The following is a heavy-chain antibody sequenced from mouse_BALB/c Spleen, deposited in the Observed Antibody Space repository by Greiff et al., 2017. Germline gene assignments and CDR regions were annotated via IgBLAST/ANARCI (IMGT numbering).Heavy chain of an antibody. Sequence: EVKLVESGGGLVQPGGSRKLSCAASGFTFSSFGMHWVRQAPEKGLEWVAYISSGSSTIYYADTVKGRFTISRDNPKNTLFLQMTSLRSEDTAMYYCAREGYGNYDWYFDVWGAGTTVTVSS. V-gene: IGHV5-17*02. CDR1: GFTFSSFG. D-gene: IGHD2-10*02. J-gene: IGHJ1*01. CDR2: ISSGSSTI. CDR3: AREGYGNYDWYFDV.